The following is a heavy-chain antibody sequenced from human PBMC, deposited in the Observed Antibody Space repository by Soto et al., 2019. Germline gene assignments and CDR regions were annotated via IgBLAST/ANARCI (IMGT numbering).Heavy chain of an antibody. CDR3: ARVHVMVVAGSTFDY. Sequence: SETLSLTCTVSGDSISSGSYWGWIRQPPGEGPEWIASIYHGGTTFYNLSLKSRISISVGTSKNQFSLRLTSVTAADTATYYCARVHVMVVAGSTFDYWGPGTLVTVSS. CDR1: GDSISSGSY. J-gene: IGHJ4*03. CDR2: IYHGGTT. D-gene: IGHD6-19*01. V-gene: IGHV4-38-2*02.